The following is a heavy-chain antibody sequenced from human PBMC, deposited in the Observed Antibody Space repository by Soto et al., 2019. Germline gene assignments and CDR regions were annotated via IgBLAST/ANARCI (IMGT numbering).Heavy chain of an antibody. CDR2: ISYDGSNK. CDR1: GFTFSSYA. D-gene: IGHD6-13*01. J-gene: IGHJ4*02. V-gene: IGHV3-30-3*01. CDR3: ARDQEQQLVLYYFDY. Sequence: GGSLRLSCAASGFTFSSYAMHWVRQAPGKGLEWVAVISYDGSNKYYADSVKGRFTISRDNSKNTLYLQMNSLRAEDTAVYYCARDQEQQLVLYYFDYWGQGTLVTVSS.